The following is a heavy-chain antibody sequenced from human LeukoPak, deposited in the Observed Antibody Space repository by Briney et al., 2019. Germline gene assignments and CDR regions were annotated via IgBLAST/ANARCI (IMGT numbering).Heavy chain of an antibody. V-gene: IGHV3-30-3*01. J-gene: IGHJ6*02. CDR3: ARDIMGFGEFRAGMDV. CDR1: GFTFSSYA. CDR2: ISYDGSNK. Sequence: GRSLRLSCAASGFTFSSYAMHWVRQAPGKGLEWVAVISYDGSNKYYADSVKGRFTISRDNSKNTLYLQMNSLRAEDTAVYYCARDIMGFGEFRAGMDVWGQGTTVTVSS. D-gene: IGHD3-10*01.